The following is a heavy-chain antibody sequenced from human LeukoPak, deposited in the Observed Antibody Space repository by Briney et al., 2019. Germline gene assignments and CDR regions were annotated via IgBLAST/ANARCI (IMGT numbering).Heavy chain of an antibody. J-gene: IGHJ6*03. CDR1: GGSFSGYY. CDR2: ISSNGGTT. D-gene: IGHD3-10*01. CDR3: ARDRFGSFYYMDV. V-gene: IGHV3-64*01. Sequence: ETLSLTCAVYGGSFSGYYWSWIRQPPGKGLEYVAGISSNGGTTYYATSVKGRFTISRDNSKNTLNLQMGSLRAEDMAVYYCARDRFGSFYYMDVWGKGTTVTVSS.